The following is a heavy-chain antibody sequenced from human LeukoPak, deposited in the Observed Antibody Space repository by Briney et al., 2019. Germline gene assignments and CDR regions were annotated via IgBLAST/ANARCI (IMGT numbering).Heavy chain of an antibody. V-gene: IGHV3-23*01. CDR1: GFTFSSYA. J-gene: IGHJ4*02. D-gene: IGHD1-26*01. Sequence: GGSLRLSYAASGFTFSSYAMSWVRQAPGKGLEWVSAISGSGGSTYYADSVKGRFTISRDNSKNTLYLQMNSLRAEDTAVYYCAKDKGGSYYPAYFDYWGQGTLVTVSS. CDR2: ISGSGGST. CDR3: AKDKGGSYYPAYFDY.